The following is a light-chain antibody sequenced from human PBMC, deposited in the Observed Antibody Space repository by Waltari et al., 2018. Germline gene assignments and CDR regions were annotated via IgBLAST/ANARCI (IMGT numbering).Light chain of an antibody. J-gene: IGKJ5*01. Sequence: DIVMTQSPLSLPVTPGEPASIPCTSSQRLLHNPGYNYLDWYLQKPGQSPQLLIYLGSSRASGVPDRFSGSGSGTNFTLKISRVEAEDVGVYYCMQALQGFTFGQGTRLEIK. CDR2: LGS. CDR1: QRLLHNPGYNY. V-gene: IGKV2-28*01. CDR3: MQALQGFT.